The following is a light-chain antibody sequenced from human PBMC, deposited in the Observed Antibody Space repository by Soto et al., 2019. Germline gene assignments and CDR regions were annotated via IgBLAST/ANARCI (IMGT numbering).Light chain of an antibody. CDR1: QGISNW. CDR2: GAS. J-gene: IGKJ4*01. CDR3: QQTDTFLPRT. V-gene: IGKV1-12*01. Sequence: DIQMTQSPSSVSASVGDRVTITCRASQGISNWLAWYQQQPGKAPKLLIYGASSLQSGVPSRFSGRGSGTHFTLIISSLQPEDFATYYCQQTDTFLPRTFGGGTKVEI.